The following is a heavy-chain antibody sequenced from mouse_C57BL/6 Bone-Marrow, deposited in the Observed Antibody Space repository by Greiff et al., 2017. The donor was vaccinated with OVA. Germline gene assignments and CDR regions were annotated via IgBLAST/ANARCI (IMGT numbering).Heavy chain of an antibody. CDR2: IYPGNSDT. CDR1: GYTFTSYW. Sequence: VQLQQSGTVLARPGASVKMSCKPSGYTFTSYWMHWVKQRPGQGLEWIGAIYPGNSDTSYNQKFKGKAELTAVTSASTAYMELSSLTNEDSAVYYCTRVGWLLRGDFDYWGQGTTLTVSS. V-gene: IGHV1-5*01. CDR3: TRVGWLLRGDFDY. D-gene: IGHD2-3*01. J-gene: IGHJ2*01.